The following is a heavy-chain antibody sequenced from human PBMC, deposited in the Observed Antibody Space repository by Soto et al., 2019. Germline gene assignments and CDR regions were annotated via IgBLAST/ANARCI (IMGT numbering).Heavy chain of an antibody. CDR1: GLTFSDEN. Sequence: GSLRLSCSASGLTFSDENMSWVRQVPGKGLEWVSGISGGGSYIFYADSVQGRFSISRDNPKNSLFLEMNSLRVEDTAVYYCARDSDCHSTSCFFPPHVWGQGTTVTVSS. CDR3: ARDSDCHSTSCFFPPHV. D-gene: IGHD2-2*01. V-gene: IGHV3-21*06. J-gene: IGHJ6*02. CDR2: ISGGGSYI.